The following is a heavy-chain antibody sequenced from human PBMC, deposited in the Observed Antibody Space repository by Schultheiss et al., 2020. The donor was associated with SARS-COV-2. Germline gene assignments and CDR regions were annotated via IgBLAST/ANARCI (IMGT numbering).Heavy chain of an antibody. J-gene: IGHJ6*02. CDR2: IRSKAYGGTT. Sequence: GGSLRLSCTASGFTFGDYAMSWFRQAPGKGLEWVGFIRSKAYGGTTEYAASVKGRFTISRDDSKSIAYLQMNSLKTEDTAVYYCTRDRSYQLLYRGRDDYYYYGMDVWGQGTTVTVS. D-gene: IGHD2-2*02. V-gene: IGHV3-49*03. CDR1: GFTFGDYA. CDR3: TRDRSYQLLYRGRDDYYYYGMDV.